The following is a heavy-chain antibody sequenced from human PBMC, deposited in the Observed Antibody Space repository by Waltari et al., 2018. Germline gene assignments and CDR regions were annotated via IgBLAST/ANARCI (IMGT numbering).Heavy chain of an antibody. D-gene: IGHD2-2*02. CDR2: VFYTGKT. CDR1: GASMSRYY. V-gene: IGHV4-59*01. CDR3: ARLRREYLYEGLDV. Sequence: QVQLQESGPGLVKPSETLALTCTVSGASMSRYYWNWIRQAPGKGLAWIGYVFYTGKTLYNPSLKSRVTILVDTSKNQFSLELNSVTAADTAVYFCARLRREYLYEGLDVWGQGTAVSVSS. J-gene: IGHJ6*02.